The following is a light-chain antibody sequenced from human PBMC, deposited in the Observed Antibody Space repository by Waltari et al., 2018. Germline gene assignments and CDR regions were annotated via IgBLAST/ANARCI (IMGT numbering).Light chain of an antibody. CDR3: HVWHPHVDPGV. CDR2: YDR. J-gene: IGLJ1*01. Sequence: SYVVTQPPSVSVAPGETATITCGGDNIGTYSVPLYQQKAGRAPVLVIFYDRDRPSGIPDRFSGSNSGNTATLTISRVEAGDEARYYCHVWHPHVDPGVFGTGTEVTVL. V-gene: IGLV3-21*04. CDR1: NIGTYS.